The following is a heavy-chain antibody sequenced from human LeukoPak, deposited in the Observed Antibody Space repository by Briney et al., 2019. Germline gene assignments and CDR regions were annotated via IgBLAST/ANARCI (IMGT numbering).Heavy chain of an antibody. CDR1: GYTFTRYD. D-gene: IGHD1-26*01. CDR3: ARVDGSADY. J-gene: IGHJ4*02. Sequence: ASVKVSCKTSGYTFTRYDINWVRPATGQGLEWMGWVNPNSGNSGYAQKFQGRVTISRDTSISTAYMELSSLRSEDTAVYYCARVDGSADYWGQGTLVTVSS. CDR2: VNPNSGNS. V-gene: IGHV1-8*03.